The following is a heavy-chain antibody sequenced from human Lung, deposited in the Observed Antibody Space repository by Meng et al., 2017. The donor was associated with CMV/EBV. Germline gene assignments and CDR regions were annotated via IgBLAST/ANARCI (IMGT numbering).Heavy chain of an antibody. Sequence: SGXXLVXPTQTLTLTCSLSGFSLSPSGVGVGWIRQTPGKALEWFALILWNDDKRYNPSLKSRLTVTRDSSKTQVVLKMTNMDPEDTATYYCAHRLYRHYFDYWXQGALVTVSS. CDR3: AHRLYRHYFDY. V-gene: IGHV2-5*01. D-gene: IGHD4-11*01. J-gene: IGHJ4*02. CDR2: ILWNDDK. CDR1: GFSLSPSGVG.